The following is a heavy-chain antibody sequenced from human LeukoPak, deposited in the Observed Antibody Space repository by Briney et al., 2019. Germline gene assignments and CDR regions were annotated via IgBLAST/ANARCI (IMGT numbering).Heavy chain of an antibody. Sequence: SETLSLTCTVSGGSICSSSHYWGWIRQPPGKGPEWIGSLYYSGSTYYNPSLKSRVTISVDTSKNQFSLKLSSVTATDTAVYYCARDKHDSSGYYTPTFFDHWGQGTLVTVSS. D-gene: IGHD3-22*01. CDR1: GGSICSSSHY. CDR2: LYYSGST. J-gene: IGHJ4*02. CDR3: ARDKHDSSGYYTPTFFDH. V-gene: IGHV4-39*02.